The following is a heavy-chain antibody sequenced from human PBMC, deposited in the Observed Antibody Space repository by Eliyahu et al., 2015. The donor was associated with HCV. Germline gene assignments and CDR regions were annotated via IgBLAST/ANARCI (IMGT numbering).Heavy chain of an antibody. D-gene: IGHD3-10*01. Sequence: EVQLVESGGGLFQPGGSLRLSCAASGISLRGYWMAXVRXPPGKGLLWVSRVSFDGSRIDYADSVKGRFTISRDNAKNTLHLQMNSLRDEDTAIYYCVRSRGWNFFDAWGQGSLVTVSS. CDR2: VSFDGSRI. V-gene: IGHV3-74*01. CDR3: VRSRGWNFFDA. J-gene: IGHJ4*02. CDR1: GISLRGYW.